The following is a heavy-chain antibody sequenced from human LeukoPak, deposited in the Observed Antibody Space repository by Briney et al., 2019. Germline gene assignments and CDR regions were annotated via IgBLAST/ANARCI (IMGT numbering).Heavy chain of an antibody. J-gene: IGHJ3*02. V-gene: IGHV3-23*01. Sequence: GGSLRLSCAASEFTFSSYGMSWVRQAPGKGLEWVSWISGNTANTYYADSVQGRFSISRDNSKNTLYLQMYSLRAEDTAIYYCAKSRDYSLLHDAFDIWGQGTMVTVSS. D-gene: IGHD3-16*02. CDR3: AKSRDYSLLHDAFDI. CDR2: ISGNTANT. CDR1: EFTFSSYG.